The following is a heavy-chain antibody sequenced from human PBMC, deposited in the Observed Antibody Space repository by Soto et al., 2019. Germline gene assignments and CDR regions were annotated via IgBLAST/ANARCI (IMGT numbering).Heavy chain of an antibody. J-gene: IGHJ4*02. CDR1: GFSLNTSGVG. V-gene: IGHV2-5*02. CDR2: IYWDDDK. CDR3: AHVYGGYDNFDY. Sequence: SGPTLVNPTQTLTLTCTFSGFSLNTSGVGVGWIRRPPGKALEWLALIYWDDDKRYSPSLKSRLTITKDTSKNQVVLTMTNMDPVDTATYYCAHVYGGYDNFDYWGQGTLVTVSS. D-gene: IGHD5-12*01.